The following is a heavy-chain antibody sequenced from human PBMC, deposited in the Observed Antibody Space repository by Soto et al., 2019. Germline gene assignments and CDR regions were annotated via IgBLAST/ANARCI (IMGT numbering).Heavy chain of an antibody. CDR1: GGTFSSYA. CDR2: IIPLFGTA. J-gene: IGHJ6*02. CDR3: ARDRGVTYYYYRRDV. V-gene: IGHV1-69*01. Sequence: QVQLVQSGAEVKKPGSSVKVSCKASGGTFSSYAISWVRQAPGQGLEWMGGIIPLFGTANYAQKFQGRVTITADESTITGYMEVSSLRYEDTAGYYCARDRGVTYYYYRRDVWGQGTTVTVSS. D-gene: IGHD2-21*02.